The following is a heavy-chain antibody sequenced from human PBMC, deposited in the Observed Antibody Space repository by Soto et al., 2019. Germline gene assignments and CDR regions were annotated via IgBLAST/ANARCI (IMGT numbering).Heavy chain of an antibody. CDR3: AAGGGLPRYY. D-gene: IGHD5-12*01. CDR1: GGSISSGGYS. J-gene: IGHJ4*02. CDR2: IYHSGST. Sequence: QLQLPESGSGLVKPSQNLSLTCAVSGGSISSGGYSWSWIRQPPGKGLEWIGYIYHSGSTYYNPSLKSRVTRSVDRSKNQFSLKLSSVTAADTAVYYCAAGGGLPRYYWGQGTLVTVSS. V-gene: IGHV4-30-2*01.